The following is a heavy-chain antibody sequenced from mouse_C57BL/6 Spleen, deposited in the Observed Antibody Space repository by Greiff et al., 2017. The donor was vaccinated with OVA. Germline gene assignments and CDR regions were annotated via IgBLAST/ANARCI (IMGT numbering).Heavy chain of an antibody. CDR2: ISGGGGNT. J-gene: IGHJ2*01. D-gene: IGHD1-1*01. CDR1: GFTFSSYT. Sequence: EVQVVESGGGLVKPGGSLKLSCAASGFTFSSYTMSWVRQTPEKRLEWVATISGGGGNTYYPDSVKGRFTISRDNAKNTLYLQMSSLRSEDTALYYCASLNYGSSYGLFDYWGQGTTLTVSS. V-gene: IGHV5-9*01. CDR3: ASLNYGSSYGLFDY.